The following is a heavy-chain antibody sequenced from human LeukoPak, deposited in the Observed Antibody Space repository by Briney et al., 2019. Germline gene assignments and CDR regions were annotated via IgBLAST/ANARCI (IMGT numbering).Heavy chain of an antibody. CDR3: ATFSGGFCGSTNCNGYYMDV. CDR2: IYASGST. J-gene: IGHJ6*03. CDR1: GGSISLYS. Sequence: PSGTLSHTRTVSGGSISLYSWYWIRQPAGKGLEWIGRIYASGSTNYNPPLKSRVTISIDKSKNQFSLNLTSVTDADTAVYYCATFSGGFCGSTNCNGYYMDVWGKGTPVTVSS. V-gene: IGHV4-4*07. D-gene: IGHD2-2*01.